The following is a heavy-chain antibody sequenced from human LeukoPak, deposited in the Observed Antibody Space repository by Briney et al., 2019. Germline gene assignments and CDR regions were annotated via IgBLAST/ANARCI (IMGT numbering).Heavy chain of an antibody. CDR2: IIPIFGTA. Sequence: ASVKVSCKASGGTFSSYAISWVLQAPGQGLEWMGGIIPIFGTANYAQKFQGRVTITADESTSTAYMELSSLRSEDTAVYYCARGDEWHYDFWSGYWYWGQGTLVTVSS. V-gene: IGHV1-69*13. CDR1: GGTFSSYA. D-gene: IGHD3-3*01. J-gene: IGHJ4*02. CDR3: ARGDEWHYDFWSGYWY.